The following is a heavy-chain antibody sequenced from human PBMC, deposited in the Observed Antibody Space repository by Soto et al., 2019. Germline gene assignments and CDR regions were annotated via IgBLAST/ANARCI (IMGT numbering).Heavy chain of an antibody. Sequence: QEQLQESGPGLVKPSQTLSLTCTVSGGSVSSGDYYWSWIRQPPGKGLEWIGYIHYSGSTYYNPSLKGRVTISVDTSKNQFSLKLSSVTAADTAVYYCAGYSGYGGLRFDPWGQGTLVTVSS. CDR3: AGYSGYGGLRFDP. J-gene: IGHJ5*02. CDR2: IHYSGST. D-gene: IGHD5-12*01. V-gene: IGHV4-30-4*01. CDR1: GGSVSSGDYY.